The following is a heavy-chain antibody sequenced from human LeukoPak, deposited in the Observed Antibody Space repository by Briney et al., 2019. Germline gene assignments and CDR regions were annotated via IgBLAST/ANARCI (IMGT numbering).Heavy chain of an antibody. CDR3: ARVPVLLWFGESTRYYYYGMDV. J-gene: IGHJ6*02. D-gene: IGHD3-10*01. CDR1: GYTFTSYG. V-gene: IGHV1-18*01. Sequence: ASVKVSCKASGYTFTSYGNSWVRQAPGQGLEWMGWISAYNGNTNYAQKLQGRVTMTTDTSTSTAYMELRSLRSDDTAVYYCARVPVLLWFGESTRYYYYGMDVWGQGTTVTVSS. CDR2: ISAYNGNT.